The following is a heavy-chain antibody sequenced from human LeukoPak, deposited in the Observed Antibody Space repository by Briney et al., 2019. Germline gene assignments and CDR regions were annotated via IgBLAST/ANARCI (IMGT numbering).Heavy chain of an antibody. CDR2: ITGGADST. CDR3: ARALVGATDY. Sequence: TGGSLRLSCAGSGFTFNNYPISWVRQTPGKGLEWVSAITGGADSTYYADSVKGRFTISRDNSRNTLFLEMSSLRAEDTAVYYCARALVGATDYWGQGTLVTVSS. V-gene: IGHV3-23*01. J-gene: IGHJ4*02. D-gene: IGHD1-26*01. CDR1: GFTFNNYP.